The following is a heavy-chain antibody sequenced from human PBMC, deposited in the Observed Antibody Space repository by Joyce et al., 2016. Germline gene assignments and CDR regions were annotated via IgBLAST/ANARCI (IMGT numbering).Heavy chain of an antibody. D-gene: IGHD3-3*01. J-gene: IGHJ4*02. CDR2: NYFSGNA. CDR1: GASISSSRYY. CDR3: ARRVDDFWSGYLRRPYYFDY. Sequence: QLHLQESGPGLVKPSETLSLTCTVSGASISSSRYYWGWIRQPPGKGLEWIGSNYFSGNAYYNPSLKSRVSISVDTSNNQCSLRLTSVTAADTAVYYCARRVDDFWSGYLRRPYYFDYWGQGTLVTVSS. V-gene: IGHV4-39*01.